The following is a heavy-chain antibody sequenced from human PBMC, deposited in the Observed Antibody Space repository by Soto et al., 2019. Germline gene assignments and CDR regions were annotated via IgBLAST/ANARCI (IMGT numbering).Heavy chain of an antibody. CDR3: AREGEYSNYGYFDY. J-gene: IGHJ4*02. CDR2: ISSSSSYI. Sequence: GGSLRLSCAASGFTFSSYSMNWVRQAPGKGLEWVSSISSSSSYIYYADSVKGRFTIPRDNAKNSLYLQMNSLRAEDTAVYYCAREGEYSNYGYFDYWGQGTLVTVSS. V-gene: IGHV3-21*01. D-gene: IGHD4-4*01. CDR1: GFTFSSYS.